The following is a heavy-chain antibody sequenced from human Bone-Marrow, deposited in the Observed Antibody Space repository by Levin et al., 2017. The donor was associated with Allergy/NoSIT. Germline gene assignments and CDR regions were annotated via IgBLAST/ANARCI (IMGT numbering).Heavy chain of an antibody. D-gene: IGHD3-16*01. V-gene: IGHV3-7*03. CDR3: ARRDFYVSEDTWGRPSAFDM. CDR2: IKQDGSET. J-gene: IGHJ3*02. Sequence: GESLKISCETSGFTLSSYLMSWVRQAPGKGLEWVANIKQDGSETFYVDSVRGRFTISRDNAKNSLYLQMDSLRVEDTAVYYCARRDFYVSEDTWGRPSAFDMWGQGTMVTVAS. CDR1: GFTLSSYL.